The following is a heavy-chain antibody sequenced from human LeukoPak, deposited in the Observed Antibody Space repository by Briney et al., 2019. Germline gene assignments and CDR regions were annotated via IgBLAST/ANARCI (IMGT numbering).Heavy chain of an antibody. D-gene: IGHD3-10*01. V-gene: IGHV1-2*02. CDR1: GYIFTDYY. J-gene: IGHJ6*03. Sequence: ASVKLSCKASGYIFTDYYMHWVRQAPGQGLEWMGSINPNSGDTNYAQKFQGRVTMTRDTSISTAYMDLSRLTSDDTAVYYCARDRGRISDYYGSGRSLHYYMDVWGKGTTVTVSS. CDR3: ARDRGRISDYYGSGRSLHYYMDV. CDR2: INPNSGDT.